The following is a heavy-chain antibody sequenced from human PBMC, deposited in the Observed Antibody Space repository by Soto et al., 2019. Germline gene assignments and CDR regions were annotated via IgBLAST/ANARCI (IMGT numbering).Heavy chain of an antibody. CDR3: ARGRPVGATTFDY. Sequence: SETLSLTCTVSGGSISSGGYYWSWIRQHPGKGLEWIGYIYYSGSTYYNPSLKSRVTISVDTSKNQFSLKVNSVTAADTAVYYCARGRPVGATTFDYWGQGTLVTVSS. CDR1: GGSISSGGYY. J-gene: IGHJ4*02. D-gene: IGHD1-26*01. CDR2: IYYSGST. V-gene: IGHV4-31*03.